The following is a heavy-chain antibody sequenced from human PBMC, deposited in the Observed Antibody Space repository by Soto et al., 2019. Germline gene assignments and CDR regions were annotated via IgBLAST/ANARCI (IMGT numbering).Heavy chain of an antibody. J-gene: IGHJ4*02. V-gene: IGHV3-30*18. CDR3: AKAGGQQWLSYYFDY. D-gene: IGHD6-19*01. CDR1: GFTFSSYG. CDR2: ISYDGSNK. Sequence: QVQLVESGGGVVQPGRSLRLSCAASGFTFSSYGMHWVRQAPGKGLEWVAVISYDGSNKYYADSVKGRFTISRDNSKNTLYLQMNSLRAEDTAVYYCAKAGGQQWLSYYFDYWGQGTLVTVSS.